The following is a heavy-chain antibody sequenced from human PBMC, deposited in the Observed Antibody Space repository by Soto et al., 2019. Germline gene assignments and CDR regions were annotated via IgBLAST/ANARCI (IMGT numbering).Heavy chain of an antibody. J-gene: IGHJ4*02. CDR2: ISGSGIST. D-gene: IGHD6-19*01. CDR3: AKDLGYSTGWEPFDY. CDR1: GFTFSSYA. Sequence: GGSLRLSCAASGFTFSSYAMSWVRQAPGKGLEWVSAISGSGISTYYADSVKGRFTISRDNSKNTLYLQMNSLRAEDTAVYYCAKDLGYSTGWEPFDYWGQGTLVTVSS. V-gene: IGHV3-23*01.